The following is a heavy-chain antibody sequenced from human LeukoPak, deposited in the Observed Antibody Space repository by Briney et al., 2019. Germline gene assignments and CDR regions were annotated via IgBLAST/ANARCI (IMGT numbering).Heavy chain of an antibody. CDR3: AKLLTIFGVVKGGSDY. CDR2: IRYDGSNK. V-gene: IGHV3-30*02. D-gene: IGHD3-3*01. Sequence: PGGSLRLSCAASGFTFSSYGMHWVRQAPGKGLEWVAFIRYDGSNKYYADSVKGRFTISRDNSKNTLYLQMNSLRAEDTAVYYCAKLLTIFGVVKGGSDYWGQGTLVTVSS. J-gene: IGHJ4*02. CDR1: GFTFSSYG.